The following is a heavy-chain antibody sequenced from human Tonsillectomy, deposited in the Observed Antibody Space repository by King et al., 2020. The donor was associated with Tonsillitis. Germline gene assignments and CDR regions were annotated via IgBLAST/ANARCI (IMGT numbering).Heavy chain of an antibody. Sequence: QLVQSGAEVKKPGESLRISCKGSGYSFTSYWINWVRQMPGKGLEWMGRIDPSDSYTNYSPSFQGHVTISADKSISTAYLQWSSLKASDTAMYYCASAMVGGSGYYYYMDVWGKGTTVTVSS. CDR2: IDPSDSYT. CDR1: GYSFTSYW. D-gene: IGHD3-10*01. CDR3: ASAMVGGSGYYYYMDV. V-gene: IGHV5-10-1*03. J-gene: IGHJ6*03.